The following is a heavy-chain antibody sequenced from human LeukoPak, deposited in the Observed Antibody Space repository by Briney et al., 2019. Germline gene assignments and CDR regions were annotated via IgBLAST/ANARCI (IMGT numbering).Heavy chain of an antibody. CDR1: GFTFSSHW. CDR3: AKWGDYDVLTGYYVSDY. J-gene: IGHJ4*02. D-gene: IGHD3-9*01. Sequence: GGSLRLSCAASGFTFSSHWMHWVRQAPGKGLVWVSRINSDGSSATYADSVKGRFTISRDNSKNTVFLQMNSLRAEDTAVYYCAKWGDYDVLTGYYVSDYWGQGTLVTVSS. CDR2: INSDGSSA. V-gene: IGHV3-74*01.